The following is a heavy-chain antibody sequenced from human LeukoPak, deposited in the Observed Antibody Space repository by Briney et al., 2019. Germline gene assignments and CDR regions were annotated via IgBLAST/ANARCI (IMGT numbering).Heavy chain of an antibody. V-gene: IGHV3-20*04. Sequence: GGSLRLSCAASGFTFDDYGMNWVRQAPGKGLEWVSGINWNGGSTGYADSVKGRFTISRDNAKNSLYLQMNSLRAEDTAFYYFARDGVVATIGDNWFDPWGQGTLVTVPS. D-gene: IGHD5-12*01. J-gene: IGHJ5*02. CDR1: GFTFDDYG. CDR3: ARDGVVATIGDNWFDP. CDR2: INWNGGST.